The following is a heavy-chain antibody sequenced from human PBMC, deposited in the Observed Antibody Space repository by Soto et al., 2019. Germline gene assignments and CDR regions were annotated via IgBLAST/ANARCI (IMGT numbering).Heavy chain of an antibody. CDR2: TYYRSKWYN. V-gene: IGHV6-1*01. D-gene: IGHD6-13*01. CDR1: GDSVSSNSAA. Sequence: SQTLSLTCAISGDSVSSNSAAWNLIRQSPSRGLEWLGRTYYRSKWYNDYAVSVKSRITINPDTSKNQFSLQLNSVSPEDTAVYYCARRGIAAAAGAFDIWGQGTMVTVSS. CDR3: ARRGIAAAAGAFDI. J-gene: IGHJ3*02.